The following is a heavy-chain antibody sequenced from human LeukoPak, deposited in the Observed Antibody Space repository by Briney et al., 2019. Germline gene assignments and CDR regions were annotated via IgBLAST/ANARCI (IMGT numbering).Heavy chain of an antibody. CDR3: ARGSPGVIDY. D-gene: IGHD7-27*01. CDR2: ISGSSSAK. V-gene: IGHV3-48*01. J-gene: IGHJ4*02. CDR1: GFSFSSFS. Sequence: GGSLRLSCVGSGFSFSSFSMNRVRQAPGRGLEWVSYISGSSSAKFYADSVKGRFTISRDNAKTSLYLQLNSLRAEDTAVYYCARGSPGVIDYWGQGTLVTVSS.